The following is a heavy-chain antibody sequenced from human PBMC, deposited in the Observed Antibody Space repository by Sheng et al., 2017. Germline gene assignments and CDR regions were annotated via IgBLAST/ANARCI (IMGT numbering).Heavy chain of an antibody. CDR1: GYTFTGYY. Sequence: QVQLVQSGAEVKKPGASVKVSCKASGYTFTGYYMHWVRQVPGQGLEWMGWINPNSGGTNYAQKFQGRVTTTRDTSISTAYMELSRLRSDDTAVYYCARTGGWGYDFWSGYCFDYWGQGTLVTVSS. D-gene: IGHD3-3*01. CDR3: ARTGGWGYDFWSGYCFDY. CDR2: INPNSGGT. V-gene: IGHV1-2*02. J-gene: IGHJ4*02.